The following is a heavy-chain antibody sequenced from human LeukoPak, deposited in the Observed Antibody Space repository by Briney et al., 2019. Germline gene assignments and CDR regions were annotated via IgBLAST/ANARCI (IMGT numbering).Heavy chain of an antibody. V-gene: IGHV3-7*01. CDR2: IKQDGSEK. CDR1: GFTFSSYW. J-gene: IGHJ6*03. Sequence: GGSLRLSCAASGFTFSSYWMSCVRQAPGKGLEWVANIKQDGSEKYYVDSVKGRFTISRDNAKNSLYLQMNSLRAEDTAVYYCARVWCSSTSCYSTPPDYMDVWGKGTTVTVSS. CDR3: ARVWCSSTSCYSTPPDYMDV. D-gene: IGHD2-2*02.